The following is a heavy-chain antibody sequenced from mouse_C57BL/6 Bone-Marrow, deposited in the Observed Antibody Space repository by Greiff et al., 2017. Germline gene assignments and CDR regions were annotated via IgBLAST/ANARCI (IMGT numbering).Heavy chain of an antibody. CDR3: ARSYDYDVLYEMDY. D-gene: IGHD2-4*01. CDR2: IYPRDGST. CDR1: GYTFTSYD. V-gene: IGHV1-85*01. J-gene: IGHJ4*01. Sequence: QVQLQQSGPELVKPGASVKLSCKASGYTFTSYDINWVKQRPGQGLEWIGWIYPRDGSTKYNEKFQGKATLTVDTSSITTYMELHSLTSEDSAVYCYARSYDYDVLYEMDYWGQGTSVTVSS.